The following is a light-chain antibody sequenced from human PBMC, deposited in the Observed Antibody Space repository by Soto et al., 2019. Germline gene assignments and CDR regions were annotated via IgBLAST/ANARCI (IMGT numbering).Light chain of an antibody. Sequence: SVLTQPPSVSGAPGQRVTISCTGRGSNIGAGFDVHWYQQLPGTVPKLLIYGNTNRPSGVPDRFSGSRSGASASLAITGLQVEDEANYYCQSYDSSLGAVFGGGTKLTVL. CDR1: GSNIGAGFD. CDR2: GNT. CDR3: QSYDSSLGAV. J-gene: IGLJ2*01. V-gene: IGLV1-40*01.